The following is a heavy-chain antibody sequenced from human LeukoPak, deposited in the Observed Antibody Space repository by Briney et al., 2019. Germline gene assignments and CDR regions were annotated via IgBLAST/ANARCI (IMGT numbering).Heavy chain of an antibody. V-gene: IGHV4-59*01. CDR3: ARNFWSGFDY. CDR2: IYHSGST. D-gene: IGHD3-3*01. J-gene: IGHJ4*02. CDR1: GGSISSYY. Sequence: SETLSLTCTVSGGSISSYYWSWIRQPPGKGLEWIGYIYHSGSTNYNPSLKSRVTISVDTSKNQFSLKLSSVTAADTAVYYCARNFWSGFDYWGQGTLVTVSS.